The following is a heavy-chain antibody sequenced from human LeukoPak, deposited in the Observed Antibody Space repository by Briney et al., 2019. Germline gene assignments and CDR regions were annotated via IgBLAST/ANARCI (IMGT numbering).Heavy chain of an antibody. Sequence: PSETLSLTCAVYGGSFSGDYWSWIRQPPGKGLEWIGEINHSGSTNYNPSLKSRVTISVDTSKNQFSLKLSSVTAADTAVYYCARSGGNYYDTDAFDIWGQGTMVTVSS. D-gene: IGHD1-26*01. J-gene: IGHJ3*02. CDR2: INHSGST. CDR3: ARSGGNYYDTDAFDI. CDR1: GGSFSGDY. V-gene: IGHV4-34*01.